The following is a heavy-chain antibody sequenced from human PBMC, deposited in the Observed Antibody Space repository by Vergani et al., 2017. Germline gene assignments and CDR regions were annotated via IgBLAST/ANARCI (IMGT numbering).Heavy chain of an antibody. CDR2: IDPSDSYT. Sequence: EVQLVQSGAEVKKPGESLRISCKGSGYSFTSYWISWVRQMPGKGLEWMGRIDPSDSYTNYSPSFQGHVTISADKSISTAYLQWSSLKASDTAMYYCARGYSGSYYVPSGYYGMDVWGQGTTVTVSS. D-gene: IGHD1-26*01. CDR1: GYSFTSYW. V-gene: IGHV5-10-1*01. J-gene: IGHJ6*02. CDR3: ARGYSGSYYVPSGYYGMDV.